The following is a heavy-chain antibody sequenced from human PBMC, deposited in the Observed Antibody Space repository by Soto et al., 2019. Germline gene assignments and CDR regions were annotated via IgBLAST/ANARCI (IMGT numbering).Heavy chain of an antibody. D-gene: IGHD5-18*01. Sequence: PGGSLRLSCAASGFTFSGSAMHWVRQASGKGLEWVGRIRSKANSYATAYAASVKGRFTISRDDSKNTAYLQMNSLKTEDTAVYYCTSYDSGYSYGYYYWGQGTLVTVSS. CDR2: IRSKANSYAT. CDR3: TSYDSGYSYGYYY. V-gene: IGHV3-73*01. CDR1: GFTFSGSA. J-gene: IGHJ4*02.